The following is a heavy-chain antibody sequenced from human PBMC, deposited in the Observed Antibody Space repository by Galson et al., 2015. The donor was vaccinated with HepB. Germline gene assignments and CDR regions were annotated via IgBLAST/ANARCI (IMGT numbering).Heavy chain of an antibody. CDR2: IIPIFGTA. J-gene: IGHJ4*02. V-gene: IGHV1-69*13. D-gene: IGHD3-10*01. Sequence: SVKVSCKASGGTFSSYAISWVRQAPGQGLEWMGGIIPIFGTANYAQKFQGRVTITADESTSTAYMELSSLRAEDTAVYYCAREDGSGPLLNYFDYWGQGTLVTVSS. CDR3: AREDGSGPLLNYFDY. CDR1: GGTFSSYA.